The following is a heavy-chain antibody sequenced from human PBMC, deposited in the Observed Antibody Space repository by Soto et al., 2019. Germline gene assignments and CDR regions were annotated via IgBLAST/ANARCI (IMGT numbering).Heavy chain of an antibody. D-gene: IGHD3-3*01. J-gene: IGHJ6*02. CDR3: ASKSGAIFGVVTHLRPYYYYYGMDV. CDR1: GFTFSGFY. Sequence: ASVKVSCKPSGFTFSGFYLHWVRQAPGQGLEWMGWIKPNTDDTGYAQKFQGRVTLTWDTSSSAGYLDLSSLRSEDTAVHYCASKSGAIFGVVTHLRPYYYYYGMDVWGQGTTVTVSS. CDR2: IKPNTDDT. V-gene: IGHV1-2*02.